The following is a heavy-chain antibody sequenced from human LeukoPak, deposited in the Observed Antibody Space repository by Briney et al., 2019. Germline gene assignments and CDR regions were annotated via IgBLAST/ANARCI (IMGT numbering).Heavy chain of an antibody. V-gene: IGHV4-59*08. CDR1: GGSISSYY. J-gene: IGHJ4*02. Sequence: SETLSLTCTVSGGSISSYYWSWIRQPPGKGLEWIGYIYYSGSTNYNPSLKSRVTISVDTSKNQFSLKLSSVTAAGTAVYYCARGGRTIAAAGTQLDYWGQGTLVTVSS. CDR3: ARGGRTIAAAGTQLDY. CDR2: IYYSGST. D-gene: IGHD6-13*01.